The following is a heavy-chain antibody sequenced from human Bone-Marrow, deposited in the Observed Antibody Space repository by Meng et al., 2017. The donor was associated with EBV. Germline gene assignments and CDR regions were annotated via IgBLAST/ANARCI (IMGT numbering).Heavy chain of an antibody. V-gene: IGHV1-3*01. J-gene: IGHJ5*02. CDR1: GYTFSTYA. CDR3: ARDSSGDSRNFDP. Sequence: QCQLGQCVTGVKKTGASVKVSCKAPGYTFSTYAIHWVCQAPGQRLEWMGWINVGNGDTKYSQKLQGRVTITRDTSASTAYMELRSLRSEDTAVYYCARDSSGDSRNFDPWGQGTLVTVSS. D-gene: IGHD3-22*01. CDR2: INVGNGDT.